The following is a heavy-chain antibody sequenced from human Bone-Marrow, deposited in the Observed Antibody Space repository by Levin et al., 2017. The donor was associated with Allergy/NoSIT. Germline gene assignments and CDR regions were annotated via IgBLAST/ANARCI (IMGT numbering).Heavy chain of an antibody. V-gene: IGHV4-34*01. J-gene: IGHJ4*02. CDR1: GGSFSGYY. Sequence: SQTLSLTCAVYGGSFSGYYWSWIRQPPGKGLEWIGEINHSGSTNYNPSLKSRVTISVDTSKNQFSLKLSSVTAADTAVYYCARMYCSGGSCYHAYWGQGTLVTVSS. D-gene: IGHD2-15*01. CDR3: ARMYCSGGSCYHAY. CDR2: INHSGST.